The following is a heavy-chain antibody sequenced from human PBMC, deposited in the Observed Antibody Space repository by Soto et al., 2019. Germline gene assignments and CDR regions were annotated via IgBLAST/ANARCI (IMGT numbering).Heavy chain of an antibody. Sequence: QVQLVESGGGVVQPGRSLRLSCAASGFTFSSYGMHWVRQAPGKGLEWVAVIWYDGSNKYYADSVKGRFTISRDNSKNTLYLQMNSLRAEDTAVYYCARDSDSGYDFGGYFVYWGQGTLVTVSS. D-gene: IGHD5-12*01. V-gene: IGHV3-33*01. J-gene: IGHJ4*02. CDR3: ARDSDSGYDFGGYFVY. CDR1: GFTFSSYG. CDR2: IWYDGSNK.